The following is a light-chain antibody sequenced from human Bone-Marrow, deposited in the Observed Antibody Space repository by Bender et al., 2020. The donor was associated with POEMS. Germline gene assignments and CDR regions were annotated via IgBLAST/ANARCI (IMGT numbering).Light chain of an antibody. CDR3: ATWNDSLNGWV. CDR2: NNS. J-gene: IGLJ3*02. V-gene: IGLV1-44*01. Sequence: QSVLTQPPSASGTPGQRVTISCSGSSSKFGSYPVNWYQQLPGAAPKLVIFNNSQRPSGVPDRFSGSTSGTSASLAISGLLSDEEADFYCATWNDSLNGWVFGGGTKLTVL. CDR1: SSKFGSYP.